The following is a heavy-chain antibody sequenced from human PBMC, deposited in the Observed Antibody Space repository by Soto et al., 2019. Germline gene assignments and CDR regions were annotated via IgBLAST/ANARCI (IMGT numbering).Heavy chain of an antibody. J-gene: IGHJ6*02. V-gene: IGHV3-30*18. CDR1: GFTSSSYG. D-gene: IGHD4-17*01. CDR2: ISYDGSNK. Sequence: QVQLVESGGGVVQPGRSLRLSCAASGFTSSSYGMHWVRQAPGKGLEWVAVISYDGSNKYYADSVKGRFTISRDNSKNTLYLQMNSLRAEDTAVYYCAKGDTVHSLYGMDVWGQGTTVTVSS. CDR3: AKGDTVHSLYGMDV.